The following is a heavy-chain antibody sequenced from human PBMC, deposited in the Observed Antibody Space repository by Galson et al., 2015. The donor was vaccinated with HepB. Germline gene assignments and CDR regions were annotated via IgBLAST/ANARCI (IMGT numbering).Heavy chain of an antibody. Sequence: SLRLSCAASGFTFSSYAMHWVRQAPGKGLEWVAVISYDGSNKYYADSVKGRFTISRDNSKNTLFLQMNSLRAEDTAVYSCARENEENNYGPHFDYWGQGTLATVSS. V-gene: IGHV3-30-3*01. CDR2: ISYDGSNK. J-gene: IGHJ4*02. D-gene: IGHD5-18*01. CDR3: ARENEENNYGPHFDY. CDR1: GFTFSSYA.